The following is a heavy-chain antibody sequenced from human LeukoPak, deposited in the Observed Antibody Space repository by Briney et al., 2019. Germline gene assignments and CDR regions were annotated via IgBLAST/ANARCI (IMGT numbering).Heavy chain of an antibody. CDR2: SSYSGST. CDR3: ARRGGKLALAGRSFDY. D-gene: IGHD6-13*01. V-gene: IGHV4-39*01. CDR1: GGSVHSNNYY. Sequence: SETLSLTCTVSGGSVHSNNYYWGWVRQPPGKGLEWIGSSSYSGSTYYNPSLKSRVTISVATSMNQFCLRLSSVTATDTAVYYCARRGGKLALAGRSFDYWGQGTLVTVSS. J-gene: IGHJ4*02.